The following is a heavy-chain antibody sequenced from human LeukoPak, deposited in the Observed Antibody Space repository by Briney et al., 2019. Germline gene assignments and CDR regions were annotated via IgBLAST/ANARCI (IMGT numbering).Heavy chain of an antibody. D-gene: IGHD6-13*01. J-gene: IGHJ4*02. V-gene: IGHV3-23*01. CDR2: ITASGGNT. CDR1: GFTFSSYA. Sequence: TGGSLRLSCAASGFTFSSYAMGWVRQAPGKGLEWVSAITASGGNTYYADSVKGRFTISRDNSKNTLYLQVNSLRAEDTAVYYCAKASRWGIAAADYYFDYWGQGTLVTVSS. CDR3: AKASRWGIAAADYYFDY.